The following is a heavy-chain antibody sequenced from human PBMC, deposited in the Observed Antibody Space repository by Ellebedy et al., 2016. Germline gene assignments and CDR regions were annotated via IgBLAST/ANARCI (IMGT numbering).Heavy chain of an antibody. Sequence: SETLSLTXTVSGGSISSSSYYWGWIRQPPGKGLEWIGSIYYSGSTYYNPSLKSRVTISVDTSKNQFSLKLSSVTAADTAVYYCARLGAFDIWGQGTMVTVSS. J-gene: IGHJ3*02. CDR1: GGSISSSSYY. CDR2: IYYSGST. V-gene: IGHV4-39*07. CDR3: ARLGAFDI.